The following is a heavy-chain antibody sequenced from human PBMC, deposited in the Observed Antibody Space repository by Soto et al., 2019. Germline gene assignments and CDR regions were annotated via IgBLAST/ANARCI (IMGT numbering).Heavy chain of an antibody. J-gene: IGHJ4*02. D-gene: IGHD3-3*01. CDR2: IYYSGST. CDR1: GGSVSSGSYY. Sequence: PSETLSLTCTVSGGSVSSGSYYWSWIRQPPGKGLEWIGYIYYSGSTNYNPSLKSRVTISVDTSKNQFSLKLSSVTAADTAVYYCARAFTIFGVVVTYYFDYWGQGTLVTVSS. V-gene: IGHV4-61*01. CDR3: ARAFTIFGVVVTYYFDY.